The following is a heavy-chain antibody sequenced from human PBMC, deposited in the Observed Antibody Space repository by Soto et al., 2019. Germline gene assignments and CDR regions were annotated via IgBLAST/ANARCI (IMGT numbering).Heavy chain of an antibody. D-gene: IGHD3-3*01. V-gene: IGHV4-59*07. J-gene: IGHJ5*02. Sequence: SDTLSLTCTVSGGFISTSFWSWIRQVPGKGQEWIGYIFYNGTTNYNPSLKSRVTMSVETSKNQFSLKLNSVTAADTAVYYCARSPPQIRFSVLWFDXWGPGTQVTVSX. CDR1: GGFISTSF. CDR2: IFYNGTT. CDR3: ARSPPQIRFSVLWFDX.